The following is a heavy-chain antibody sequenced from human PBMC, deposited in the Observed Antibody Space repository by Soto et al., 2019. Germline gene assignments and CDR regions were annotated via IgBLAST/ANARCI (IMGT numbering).Heavy chain of an antibody. J-gene: IGHJ4*02. CDR1: GFTFSRYA. Sequence: QVQLVESGGGVVQPGRSLRLSCAASGFTFSRYAMHWVRQAPGKGLEWVAFISYDGSNKYYADSVKGRFTISRDNSKNTLYLQRNSLRAEDTAVYYCSRQGGHYGTSDYYYGRVFDYWGQGTLVTVSS. D-gene: IGHD3-22*01. CDR2: ISYDGSNK. CDR3: SRQGGHYGTSDYYYGRVFDY. V-gene: IGHV3-30-3*01.